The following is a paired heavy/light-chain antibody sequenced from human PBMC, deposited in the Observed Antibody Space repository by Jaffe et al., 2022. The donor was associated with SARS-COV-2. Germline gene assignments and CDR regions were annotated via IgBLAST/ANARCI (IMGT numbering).Heavy chain of an antibody. J-gene: IGHJ4*02. CDR3: AKGRTQSIYSYFDN. CDR2: ISGDGSTT. CDR1: KFTFDDYA. D-gene: IGHD1-7*01. V-gene: IGHV3-43*02. Sequence: EVQLVESGGGVVQPGGSLRLSCAASKFTFDDYAIHWVRQAPGKGLEWVSLISGDGSTTYYADSVKGRFTIFRDNSKNSLFLQMNSLGSEDTALYFCAKGRTQSIYSYFDNWGQGTLVIVSS.
Light chain of an antibody. J-gene: IGKJ4*01. CDR2: WAS. CDR3: QQYYSIPIT. CDR1: QSLFYNSNKANY. Sequence: DIVMTQSPDSLAVSLGERATINCKSSQSLFYNSNKANYLAWFQQRPGQPPKLLFNWASTRESGVPDRFSGSGSGTDFTLTISSLQAEDVAVYYCQQYYSIPITFGGGTKVEIK. V-gene: IGKV4-1*01.